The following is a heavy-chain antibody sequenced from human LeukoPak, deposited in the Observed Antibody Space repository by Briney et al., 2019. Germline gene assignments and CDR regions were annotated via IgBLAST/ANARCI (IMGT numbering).Heavy chain of an antibody. CDR3: ARRAGAYSHPYDY. V-gene: IGHV3-23*01. Sequence: GGSLRLSCTASGFTFSTYGMSWVRQAPGKGLERVSAISDSGGRTYYADSVKGRFTISRDNSKNTLYLQMNSLRAEDTAVYYCARRAGAYSHPYDYWGQGTLVTVSS. CDR1: GFTFSTYG. D-gene: IGHD4/OR15-4a*01. J-gene: IGHJ4*02. CDR2: ISDSGGRT.